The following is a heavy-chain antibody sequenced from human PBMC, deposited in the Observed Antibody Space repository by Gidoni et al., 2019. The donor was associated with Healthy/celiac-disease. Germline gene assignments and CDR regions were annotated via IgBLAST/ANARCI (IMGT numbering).Heavy chain of an antibody. V-gene: IGHV4-34*01. CDR3: ARCDFWSGYYTPHYYYYYMDV. CDR2: INHSGST. Sequence: QVQLQQWGAGLLQPSETLSLTCAVYGGSFSGYYWSWSRQPPGKGLEWIGEINHSGSTNYNPYLKSRVNISVDTSKNQFSLKLSSVTAADTAVYYCARCDFWSGYYTPHYYYYYMDVWGKGTTVTVSS. J-gene: IGHJ6*03. D-gene: IGHD3-3*01. CDR1: GGSFSGYY.